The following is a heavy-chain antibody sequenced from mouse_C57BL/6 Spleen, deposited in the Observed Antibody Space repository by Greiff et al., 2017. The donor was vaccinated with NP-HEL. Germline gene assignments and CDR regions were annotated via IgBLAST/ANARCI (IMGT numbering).Heavy chain of an antibody. CDR2: IYPGDGDT. J-gene: IGHJ4*01. CDR1: GYAFSSSW. Sequence: VQLQQSGPELVKPGASVKISCKASGYAFSSSWMNWVKQRPGKGLEWIGRIYPGDGDTNYNGKFKGKATLTADKSSSTAYMQLSSLTSEDSAVYFCARWGGSQCMDYWGQGTSVTVSS. V-gene: IGHV1-82*01. CDR3: ARWGGSQCMDY. D-gene: IGHD1-1*01.